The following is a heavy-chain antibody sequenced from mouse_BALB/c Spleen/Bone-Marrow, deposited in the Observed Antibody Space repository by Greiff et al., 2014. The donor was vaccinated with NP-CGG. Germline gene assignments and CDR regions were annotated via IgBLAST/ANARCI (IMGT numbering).Heavy chain of an antibody. D-gene: IGHD2-1*01. V-gene: IGHV4-1*02. Sequence: VQLKESGGGLVQPGGSLKLSFAASGFDFSRYWMSWVRQAPGKGLEWIGEINPDSSTINYTPSLKDKFIISRDNAKNTLYLQMSKVRSEDTALYYRASLYYGNYYYAMDYWGQGTSVTVSS. J-gene: IGHJ4*01. CDR2: INPDSSTI. CDR3: ASLYYGNYYYAMDY. CDR1: GFDFSRYW.